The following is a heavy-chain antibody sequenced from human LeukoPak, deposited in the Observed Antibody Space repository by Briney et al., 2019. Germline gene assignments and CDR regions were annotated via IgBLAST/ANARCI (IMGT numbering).Heavy chain of an antibody. J-gene: IGHJ4*02. V-gene: IGHV3-23*01. CDR3: AKDSSRQYYYGSGSYRYRYEKFDY. CDR2: ISGSGGST. Sequence: PGGSLRLSCAASGFTFSSYAMSWVRQAPGKGLEWVSAISGSGGSTYYADSVKGRFTISRDNSKNTLYLQMNSLRAEDTAVYYCAKDSSRQYYYGSGSYRYRYEKFDYWGQGTLVTVSS. CDR1: GFTFSSYA. D-gene: IGHD3-10*01.